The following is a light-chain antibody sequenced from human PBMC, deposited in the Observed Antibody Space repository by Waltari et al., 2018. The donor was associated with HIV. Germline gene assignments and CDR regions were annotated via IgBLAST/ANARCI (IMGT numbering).Light chain of an antibody. Sequence: SYELAQQFSVSVSPGQTAAITCFGDALANQYTNWYRQKPGQSPVLVIYKDNARPSGIPERFSGSSSGTTVTLTISGVQAEDEADYYCQSTDVRGTQVIFGGGTKLTVL. CDR2: KDN. J-gene: IGLJ2*01. V-gene: IGLV3-25*03. CDR1: ALANQY. CDR3: QSTDVRGTQVI.